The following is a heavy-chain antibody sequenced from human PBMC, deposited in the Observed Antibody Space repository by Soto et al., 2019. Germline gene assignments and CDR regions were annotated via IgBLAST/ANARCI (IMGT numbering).Heavy chain of an antibody. J-gene: IGHJ3*02. Sequence: PEGTLRLSCAASGCTFSDYYMSWIRQAPGQGLEWVPYISSSGSTIYYADSVKGRFTFSRDNAKNSLDMLMNSQRAEETAVYYSARDETPSYDYVWGSYRPHDAFSIWGQGTMGTV. CDR2: ISSSGSTI. V-gene: IGHV3-11*01. CDR1: GCTFSDYY. CDR3: ARDETPSYDYVWGSYRPHDAFSI. D-gene: IGHD3-16*02.